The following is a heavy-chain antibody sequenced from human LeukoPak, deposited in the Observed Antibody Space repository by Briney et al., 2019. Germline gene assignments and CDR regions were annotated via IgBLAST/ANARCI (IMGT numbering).Heavy chain of an antibody. CDR3: ASRYGSGSPNFDY. J-gene: IGHJ4*02. Sequence: ASVKVSCKASGYTFTGYYMHWVRQAPGHRLEWMGWINPNSGGTNYAQKFQGRVTMTRDSSISTAYMELSRLRSDDTAVYYCASRYGSGSPNFDYWGQGTLVTVSS. V-gene: IGHV1-2*02. CDR2: INPNSGGT. D-gene: IGHD3-10*01. CDR1: GYTFTGYY.